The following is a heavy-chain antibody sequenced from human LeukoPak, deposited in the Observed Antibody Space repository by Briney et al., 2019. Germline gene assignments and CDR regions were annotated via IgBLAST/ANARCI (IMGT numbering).Heavy chain of an antibody. CDR1: DDSISSGTYY. D-gene: IGHD6-13*01. J-gene: IGHJ6*02. V-gene: IGHV4-61*02. CDR3: ARENRMAAAGIGYYYYGMDV. Sequence: SQTLSLTCTVSDDSISSGTYYWNWIRQPAGKGLEWIGRISPSGSTNYYPSLKSRVTISVDTSENQFSLKLSSVTAADTAVYYCARENRMAAAGIGYYYYGMDVWGQGTTVTVSS. CDR2: ISPSGST.